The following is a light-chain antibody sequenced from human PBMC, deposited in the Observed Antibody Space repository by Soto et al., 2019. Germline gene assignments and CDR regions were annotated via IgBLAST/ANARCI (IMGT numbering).Light chain of an antibody. J-gene: IGKJ1*01. CDR3: QHYNSYSEA. V-gene: IGKV1-5*03. Sequence: DIQMTQSPSTLSGSVGDRVTITCRASQTIISLLAWYQQKPGKAPKLLIYKASTLKSGVPSRFSGSGSGTEFTLTISSLQPDDFATYYCQHYNSYSEAFGQGTKVHI. CDR2: KAS. CDR1: QTIISL.